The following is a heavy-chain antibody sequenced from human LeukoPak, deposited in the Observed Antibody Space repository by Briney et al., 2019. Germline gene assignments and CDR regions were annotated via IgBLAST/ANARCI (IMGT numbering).Heavy chain of an antibody. D-gene: IGHD3-22*01. CDR1: GFTFSSYS. V-gene: IGHV3-21*01. CDR2: ITRSSSYI. Sequence: GGSLRLSCAASGFTFSSYSMNWVRQAPGKGLQWVSSITRSSSYIYYADSVKGRFTISRDNAKNSLYLQMNSLRAEDTAVYYCARHVVAVGFDYWGQRTLVTVSS. J-gene: IGHJ4*02. CDR3: ARHVVAVGFDY.